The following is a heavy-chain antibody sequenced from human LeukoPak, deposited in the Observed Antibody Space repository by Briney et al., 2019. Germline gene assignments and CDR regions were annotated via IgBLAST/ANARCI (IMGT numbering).Heavy chain of an antibody. CDR2: IRGDGIVT. J-gene: IGHJ2*01. V-gene: IGHV3-74*01. Sequence: GGSLRLSCAASGFTVSSNYMSWVRQAPGKGLEWVSRIRGDGIVTNYADSVEGRFTVSRDNAKNTVHLQMNSLRDDDTAVYYCARASPADFNLWGRGTLVTVSS. CDR1: GFTVSSNY. CDR3: ARASPADFNL.